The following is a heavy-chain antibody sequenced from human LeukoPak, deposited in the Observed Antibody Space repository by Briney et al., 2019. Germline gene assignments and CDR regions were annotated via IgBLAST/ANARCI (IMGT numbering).Heavy chain of an antibody. CDR1: GYTFTSYG. Sequence: SVNVSCKASGYTFTSYGISWVRQAPGQGLEWMGGIIPIFGTANYAQKFQGRVTITADESTSTAYMELSSLRSEDTAVYYCASRGANTTRYFDYWGQGTLVTVSS. D-gene: IGHD1-14*01. V-gene: IGHV1-69*13. J-gene: IGHJ4*02. CDR2: IIPIFGTA. CDR3: ASRGANTTRYFDY.